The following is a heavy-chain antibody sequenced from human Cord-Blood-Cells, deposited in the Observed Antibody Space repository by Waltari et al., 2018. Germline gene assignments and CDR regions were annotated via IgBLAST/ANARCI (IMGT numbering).Heavy chain of an antibody. CDR1: GYTFTGYY. V-gene: IGHV1-2*02. CDR3: ARPTGFWYFDL. J-gene: IGHJ2*01. CDR2: INPNSCGT. Sequence: QVQLVQSGAEVKKPGASVKVSCKASGYTFTGYYMHWGRQAPGQGLEWKGWINPNSCGTNYAQKFQGRVTMTRDTSISTAYMELSRLRSDDTAVYYCARPTGFWYFDLWGRGTLVTVSS. D-gene: IGHD4-17*01.